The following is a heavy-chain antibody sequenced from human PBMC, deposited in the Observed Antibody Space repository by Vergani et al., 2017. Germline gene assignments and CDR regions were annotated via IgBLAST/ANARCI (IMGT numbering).Heavy chain of an antibody. J-gene: IGHJ4*02. CDR1: GGTFSSYA. V-gene: IGHV1-69*13. CDR2: IIPIFGTA. CDR3: ASLASSSSGYYSDY. D-gene: IGHD3-22*01. Sequence: QVQLVQSGAEVKKPGSSVKVSCKASGGTFSSYAISWVRQAPGQGLEWMGGIIPIFGTANYAQKFQGRVTITADKSTSTDYMELSSLRSEDTAVYYCASLASSSSGYYSDYWGQGTLVTVSS.